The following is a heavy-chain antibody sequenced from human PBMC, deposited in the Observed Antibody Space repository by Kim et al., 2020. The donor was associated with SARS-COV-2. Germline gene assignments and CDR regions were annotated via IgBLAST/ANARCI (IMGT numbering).Heavy chain of an antibody. CDR3: AKDRTPYYYDSSGYFDY. D-gene: IGHD3-22*01. CDR2: ISWNSGSI. J-gene: IGHJ4*02. CDR1: GFTFDDYA. Sequence: GRSLRLSCAASGFTFDDYAMHWVRQAPGKGLEWVSGISWNSGSIGYADSVKGRFTISRDNAKNSLYLQMNSLRAEDTALYYCAKDRTPYYYDSSGYFDYWGQGTLVTVSS. V-gene: IGHV3-9*01.